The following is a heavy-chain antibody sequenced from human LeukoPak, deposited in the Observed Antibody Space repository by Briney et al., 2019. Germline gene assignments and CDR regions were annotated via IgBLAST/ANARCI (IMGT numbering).Heavy chain of an antibody. Sequence: PGRSLRLSCAASGFTFSSHAMSWVRQAPGKGLEWVSAVSGSGGSTYYADSVKGRFTISRDNSKNTLYLQMSSLRAEDTALYYCAEASPSDSSSWHPSWHWGQGTLVTVSS. J-gene: IGHJ1*01. D-gene: IGHD6-13*01. CDR1: GFTFSSHA. CDR3: AEASPSDSSSWHPSWH. CDR2: VSGSGGST. V-gene: IGHV3-23*01.